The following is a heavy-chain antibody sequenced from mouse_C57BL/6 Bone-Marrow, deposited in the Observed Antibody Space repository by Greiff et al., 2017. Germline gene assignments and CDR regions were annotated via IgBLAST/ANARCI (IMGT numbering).Heavy chain of an antibody. J-gene: IGHJ2*01. CDR3: ARVLFQGFDY. D-gene: IGHD1-1*01. CDR1: GFTFSSYA. CDR2: ISDGGSYT. V-gene: IGHV5-4*03. Sequence: EVMLVESGGGLVEPGGSLKLSCAASGFTFSSYAMSWVRQTPEKRLEWVATISDGGSYTYYPDNVKGRFTISRDNAKNNLYLQMSHLKSEDTAMYYCARVLFQGFDYWGQGTTLTVSS.